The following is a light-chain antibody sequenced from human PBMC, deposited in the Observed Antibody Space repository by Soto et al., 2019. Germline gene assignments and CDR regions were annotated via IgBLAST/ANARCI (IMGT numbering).Light chain of an antibody. CDR1: QSVRNN. CDR3: QQYNNWPPIT. CDR2: YVS. V-gene: IGKV3-15*01. Sequence: EIMMTQSPATLSVSPGERATLSCRASQSVRNNLAWYQQKPGQAPRLLIYYVSTRATGIPARFSGSGSGTEFTLTISSLQSEDFALYYCQQYNNWPPITFGQGTRLEIK. J-gene: IGKJ5*01.